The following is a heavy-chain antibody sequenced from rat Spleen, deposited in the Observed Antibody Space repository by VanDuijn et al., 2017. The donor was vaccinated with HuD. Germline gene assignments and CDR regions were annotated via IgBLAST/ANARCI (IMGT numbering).Heavy chain of an antibody. D-gene: IGHD1-7*01. CDR2: ISTDGGST. Sequence: EVQLVESGGGLVQPGRSLKFSCAASGFTFSDYAMAWVRQAPKKGLEWISSISTDGGSTYYPDSVKGRFTISRDNAENTVYLHMNSLRSEDTATYYCARHWDTYYGYADYFDYWGQGVMVTVSS. CDR3: ARHWDTYYGYADYFDY. CDR1: GFTFSDYA. V-gene: IGHV5S13*01. J-gene: IGHJ2*01.